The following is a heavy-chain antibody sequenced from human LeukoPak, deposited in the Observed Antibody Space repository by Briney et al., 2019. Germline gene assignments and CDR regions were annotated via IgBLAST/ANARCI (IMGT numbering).Heavy chain of an antibody. J-gene: IGHJ6*03. CDR2: MNPNRGNT. CDR3: ARGRSWSGYSHYYYYYMDV. D-gene: IGHD3-3*01. CDR1: GYTFTSYD. Sequence: GASVKVSCKASGYTFTSYDINWGRQATGQGLEWMGWMNPNRGNTGYAQKFQGRVTMTRNTSISTAYMELSSLRSGDTAVYYCARGRSWSGYSHYYYYYMDVWGKGTTVTVSS. V-gene: IGHV1-8*01.